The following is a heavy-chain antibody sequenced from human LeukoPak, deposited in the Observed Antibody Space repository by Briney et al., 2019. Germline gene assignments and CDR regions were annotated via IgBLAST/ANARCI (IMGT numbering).Heavy chain of an antibody. Sequence: QTGGSLRLSCAASGFTFSNYAMTWVRQAPGKGLEWVSAISGSGGSTYYADSVKGRFTISRDSSKNTLYLQMNSLRPEDTAVYYCANEIRPNDHWGQGTLVTVSS. J-gene: IGHJ4*02. V-gene: IGHV3-23*01. CDR3: ANEIRPNDH. CDR1: GFTFSNYA. CDR2: ISGSGGST. D-gene: IGHD4-17*01.